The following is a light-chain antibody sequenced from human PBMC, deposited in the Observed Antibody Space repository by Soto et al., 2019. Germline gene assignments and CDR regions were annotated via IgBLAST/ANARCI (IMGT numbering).Light chain of an antibody. V-gene: IGKV1-39*01. Sequence: DIQMTQSPSSLSASVGDRVIITCRASQSSSSYLNWYQQRPGKAPKLLIYAASSLQSGVPSRFSGSGSETDFSLTISSLQPEDFATYYCQQSYSTPYTFGQGTKLEIK. CDR2: AAS. CDR3: QQSYSTPYT. CDR1: QSSSSY. J-gene: IGKJ2*01.